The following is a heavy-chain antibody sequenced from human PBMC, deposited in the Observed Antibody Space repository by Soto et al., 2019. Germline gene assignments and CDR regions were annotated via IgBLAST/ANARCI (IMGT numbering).Heavy chain of an antibody. Sequence: GGSLRLSCAASGFTFSNYAMTWVRQAPGKGLEWVSSFSGSGGSTYYAASVKGRFTISRDNSKSTLYLQMNSLRAEDTALYFCARGGEATTYFFDYWGQGTPVTVSS. J-gene: IGHJ4*01. D-gene: IGHD5-12*01. CDR1: GFTFSNYA. CDR2: FSGSGGST. V-gene: IGHV3-23*01. CDR3: ARGGEATTYFFDY.